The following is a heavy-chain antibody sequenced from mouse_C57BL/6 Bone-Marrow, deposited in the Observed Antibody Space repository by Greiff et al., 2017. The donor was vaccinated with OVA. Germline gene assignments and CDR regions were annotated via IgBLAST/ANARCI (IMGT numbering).Heavy chain of an antibody. CDR1: GFTFTSYT. J-gene: IGHJ1*03. D-gene: IGHD1-1*02. Sequence: EVMLVQPGGGLVKPGGSLKLSCAASGFTFTSYTMSWVRQTPEKRLEWVATISAGGGNTYYPDSVKGRFTISRDNAKNTLYLQMSSLRSEDTALYYCARRDAWWFGVWGRGTTVTVSA. CDR3: ARRDAWWFGV. V-gene: IGHV5-9*01. CDR2: ISAGGGNT.